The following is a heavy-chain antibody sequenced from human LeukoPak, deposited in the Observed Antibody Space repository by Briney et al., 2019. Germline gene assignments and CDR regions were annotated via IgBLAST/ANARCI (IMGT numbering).Heavy chain of an antibody. CDR1: GGSISSGGYY. Sequence: PSQTLSLTCTVSGGSISSGGYYWSWIRQPPGKGLEWIGYIYHSGSTYYNPSLKSRVTISVDRSKNQFSLKLSSVTAADTAVYYCASWETPRGFDPWGQGTLLTVSS. J-gene: IGHJ5*02. V-gene: IGHV4-30-2*01. CDR3: ASWETPRGFDP. CDR2: IYHSGST. D-gene: IGHD1-26*01.